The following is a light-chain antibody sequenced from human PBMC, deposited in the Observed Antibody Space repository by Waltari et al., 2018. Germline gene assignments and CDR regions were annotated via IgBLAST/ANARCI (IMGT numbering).Light chain of an antibody. CDR3: QKYVNLPAT. J-gene: IGKJ1*01. CDR2: HAS. CDR1: QSVAKY. Sequence: ELVLTQSPGSLSLSPGERATLSCKASQSVAKYLAWYQQKPGQAPRLLIYHASIRATGIPDRFSGSGYGTDFGLTISRLEPEDFAVYFCQKYVNLPATFGQGTTVEV. V-gene: IGKV3-20*01.